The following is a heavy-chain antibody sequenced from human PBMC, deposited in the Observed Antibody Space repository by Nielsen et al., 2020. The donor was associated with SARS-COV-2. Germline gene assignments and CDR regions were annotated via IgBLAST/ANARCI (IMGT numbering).Heavy chain of an antibody. Sequence: GGSLRLSCKGSGYSFTSYWIGWVRQMPGKGLEWMGIIYPGDSDTRHSPSFQGQVTISADKSISTAYLQWSSLKASDTAMYYCARHEGEPGDGYSVDYWGQGTLVTVSS. D-gene: IGHD5-24*01. CDR1: GYSFTSYW. V-gene: IGHV5-51*01. J-gene: IGHJ4*02. CDR3: ARHEGEPGDGYSVDY. CDR2: IYPGDSDT.